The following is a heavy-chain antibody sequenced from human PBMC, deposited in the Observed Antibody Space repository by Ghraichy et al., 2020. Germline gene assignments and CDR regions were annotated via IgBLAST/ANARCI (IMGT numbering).Heavy chain of an antibody. CDR2: ITPIFGTP. D-gene: IGHD2-21*02. J-gene: IGHJ4*02. Sequence: SVKVSCKASGGTFSSYAISWVRQAPGQGLEWMGGITPIFGTPDYAQKFQGRVTITADKSTSTAYMDLSSLRSDDTAVYYCAREGGGGDFKYWCQGTPVTVSS. V-gene: IGHV1-69*06. CDR3: AREGGGGDFKY. CDR1: GGTFSSYA.